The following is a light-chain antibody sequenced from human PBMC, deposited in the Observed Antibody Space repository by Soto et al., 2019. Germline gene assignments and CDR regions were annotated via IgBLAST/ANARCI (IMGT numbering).Light chain of an antibody. CDR3: QSYANSLNTVL. V-gene: IGLV1-40*01. Sequence: QSVLTQPPSVSGAPGQRVTISCAGSSSNIGATYDVHWYQQLPGTAPKLLIYGSTNRPSGVPDRFSGYKSGASASLAITGLQAEDEAHYYCQSYANSLNTVLFGGGTKLTVL. CDR1: SSNIGATYD. J-gene: IGLJ2*01. CDR2: GST.